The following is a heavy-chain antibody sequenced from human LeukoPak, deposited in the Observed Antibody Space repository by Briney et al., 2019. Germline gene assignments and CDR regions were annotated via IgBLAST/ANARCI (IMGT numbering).Heavy chain of an antibody. CDR2: ISGSGGST. J-gene: IGHJ6*02. CDR3: AKGNVYGGNGLDV. D-gene: IGHD4/OR15-4a*01. Sequence: GGSLRLSCAASGFLFSSYAMNWVRQAPGKGLEWVSDISGSGGSTYHADSVKGRFTISRDNSKNTLYLQMNSLRAEDTAVYYCAKGNVYGGNGLDVWGQGTTVTVSS. V-gene: IGHV3-23*01. CDR1: GFLFSSYA.